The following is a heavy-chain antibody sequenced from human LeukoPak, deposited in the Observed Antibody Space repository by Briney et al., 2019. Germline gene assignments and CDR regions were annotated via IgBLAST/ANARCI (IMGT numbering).Heavy chain of an antibody. V-gene: IGHV3-74*01. CDR3: ARGQYSSSGDC. Sequence: QPGGSLRLSCAASGFTFSSHWMHWVRQAPGKGLVWVSRINSDGSIASYADSVKGRFTISRDNAKNTLYLQMNSLRAEDTAVYYCARGQYSSSGDCWGQGTLVTVSS. CDR1: GFTFSSHW. D-gene: IGHD6-13*01. CDR2: INSDGSIA. J-gene: IGHJ4*02.